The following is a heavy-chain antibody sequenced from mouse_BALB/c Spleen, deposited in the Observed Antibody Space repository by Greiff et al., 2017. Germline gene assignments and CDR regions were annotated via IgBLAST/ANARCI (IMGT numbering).Heavy chain of an antibody. CDR1: GYSITSGYY. CDR2: ISYDGSN. V-gene: IGHV3-6*02. J-gene: IGHJ2*01. Sequence: DVQLQESGPGLVKPSQSLSLTCSVTGYSITSGYYWNWIRQFPGNKLEWMGYISYDGSNNYNPSLKNRISITRDTSKNQFFLKLNSVTTEDTATYYCARGYGKTGFDYWGQGTTLTVSS. D-gene: IGHD2-1*01. CDR3: ARGYGKTGFDY.